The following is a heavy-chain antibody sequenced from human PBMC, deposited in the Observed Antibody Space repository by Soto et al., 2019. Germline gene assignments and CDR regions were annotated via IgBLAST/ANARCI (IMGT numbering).Heavy chain of an antibody. CDR3: ARLATSSSWYFDY. CDR2: INHSGST. Sequence: PSETLSLTCAVYGGSFSGYYWSWIRQPPGKGLEWIGEINHSGSTNYNPSLKSRVTISVDTSKNQFSLKLSSVTAADTAVYYCARLATSSSWYFDYWGQGTLVTVSS. J-gene: IGHJ4*02. D-gene: IGHD6-13*01. V-gene: IGHV4-34*01. CDR1: GGSFSGYY.